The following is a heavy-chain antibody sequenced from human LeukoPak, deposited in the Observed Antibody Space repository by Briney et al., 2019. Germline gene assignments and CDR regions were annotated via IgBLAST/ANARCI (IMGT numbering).Heavy chain of an antibody. D-gene: IGHD3-22*01. Sequence: SETLSLTCTVSGGSISSSSYYWGWIRQAPGKGLEWIGSIYYSGSTYYNPSLKSRVTISVDTSKNQFSLKLSSVTAADTAVYYCARRGYDSSGYYHNYWGQGTLVTVSS. CDR2: IYYSGST. CDR3: ARRGYDSSGYYHNY. CDR1: GGSISSSSYY. V-gene: IGHV4-39*01. J-gene: IGHJ4*02.